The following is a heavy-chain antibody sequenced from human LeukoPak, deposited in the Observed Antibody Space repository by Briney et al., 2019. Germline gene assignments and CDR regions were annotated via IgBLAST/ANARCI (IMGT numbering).Heavy chain of an antibody. J-gene: IGHJ4*02. CDR1: GFTFSSYA. CDR2: ISGSGGST. CDR3: AKDLTFDILIGYSTFDY. D-gene: IGHD3-9*01. V-gene: IGHV3-23*01. Sequence: GGSLRLSCAASGFTFSSYAMSWVRQAPGKGLEWVSAISGSGGSTYYADSVKGRFTISRDNSKNTLYLQMNSLRAEDTAVYYCAKDLTFDILIGYSTFDYWGQGTLVTVSS.